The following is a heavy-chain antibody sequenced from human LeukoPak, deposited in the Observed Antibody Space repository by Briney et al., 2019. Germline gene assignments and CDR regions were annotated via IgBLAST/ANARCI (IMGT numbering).Heavy chain of an antibody. CDR2: ILTNGDT. CDR1: GFAFSSFD. J-gene: IGHJ3*02. Sequence: GGSLRLSCAASGFAFSSFDILWVRQSPRKGLEWVARILTNGDTDYGASVEGRFTISRENVKSYVYLQMNSLRHGDTAVYYCARDRFGERTFEKWGQGTMVTVSS. V-gene: IGHV3-13*01. CDR3: ARDRFGERTFEK. D-gene: IGHD3-10*01.